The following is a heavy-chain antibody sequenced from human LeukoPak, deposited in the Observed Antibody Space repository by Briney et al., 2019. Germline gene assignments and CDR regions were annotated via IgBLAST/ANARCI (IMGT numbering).Heavy chain of an antibody. CDR2: IYYSGST. Sequence: SETLSLTCTVSGGSISSSSYYWSWIRQPPGKGLEWIGYIYYSGSTNYNPSLKSRVTISVDTSKNQFSLKLSSVTAADTAVYYCARVRTRLVPADYGMDVWGQGTTVTVSS. J-gene: IGHJ6*02. D-gene: IGHD2-2*01. V-gene: IGHV4-61*01. CDR1: GGSISSSSYY. CDR3: ARVRTRLVPADYGMDV.